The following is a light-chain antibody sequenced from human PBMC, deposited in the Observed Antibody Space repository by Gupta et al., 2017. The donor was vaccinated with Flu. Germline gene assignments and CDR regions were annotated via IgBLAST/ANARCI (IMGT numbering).Light chain of an antibody. CDR3: QQYGNSPRFT. CDR2: GAS. CDR1: QSIDSTY. J-gene: IGKJ3*01. Sequence: TLSLSPGESATLSCRTSQSIDSTYLAWYQQTPGQAPRLLIYGASTRATGIPDRCSGSGSGTDFTLTINELEPEDFAVYFCQQYGNSPRFTFGPGTKV. V-gene: IGKV3-20*01.